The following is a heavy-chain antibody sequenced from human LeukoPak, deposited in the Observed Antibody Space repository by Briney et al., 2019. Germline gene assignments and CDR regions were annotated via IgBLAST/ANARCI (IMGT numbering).Heavy chain of an antibody. CDR1: GFTFSSYA. CDR2: ISGSGGST. D-gene: IGHD6-19*01. Sequence: PGGSLRLFCAASGFTFSSYAMSWVRQAPGKGLEWVSAISGSGGSTYYADSVKGRFTISRNNSKNTLYLQMNSLRAEDTAVYYCAKDFSSVGIAVAGPRPYYYYGMDVWGKGTTVTVSS. CDR3: AKDFSSVGIAVAGPRPYYYYGMDV. J-gene: IGHJ6*04. V-gene: IGHV3-23*01.